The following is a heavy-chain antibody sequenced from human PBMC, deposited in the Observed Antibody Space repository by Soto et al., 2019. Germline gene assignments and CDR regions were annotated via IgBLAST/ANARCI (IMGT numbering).Heavy chain of an antibody. Sequence: EVQLLESGGGLVQPGGSLRLSCVGSGFTFSSYGMSWVRLAPGKGLEWVSVNSGDGTTTYYADSVKGRFTMSRDNSQSKMYLQRNSLRGEDTAVYYCATVGRAVAGDYWGQGTRVTVSS. CDR3: ATVGRAVAGDY. CDR2: NSGDGTTT. CDR1: GFTFSSYG. J-gene: IGHJ4*02. D-gene: IGHD6-19*01. V-gene: IGHV3-23*01.